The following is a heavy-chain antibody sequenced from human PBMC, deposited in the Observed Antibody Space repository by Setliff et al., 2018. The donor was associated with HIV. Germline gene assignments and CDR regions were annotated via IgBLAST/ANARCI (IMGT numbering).Heavy chain of an antibody. CDR2: IHTSGNI. CDR1: GGSISSYY. J-gene: IGHJ3*02. D-gene: IGHD3-22*01. Sequence: SETLSLTCTVSGGSISSYYWSWIRQPAGKGLEWIGRIHTSGNIRYNPSLQSRVTMSTDTSNNQSSLKLSSVTAADTAVYYCVKVGPSYYYDSTGYSPDAFDIWGHGTKVTVSS. V-gene: IGHV4-4*07. CDR3: VKVGPSYYYDSTGYSPDAFDI.